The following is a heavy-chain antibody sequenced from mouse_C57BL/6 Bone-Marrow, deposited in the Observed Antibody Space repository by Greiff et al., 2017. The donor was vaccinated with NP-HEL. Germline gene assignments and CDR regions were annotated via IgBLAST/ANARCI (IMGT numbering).Heavy chain of an antibody. CDR2: IYPGSGST. J-gene: IGHJ4*01. D-gene: IGHD1-1*01. V-gene: IGHV1-55*01. CDR1: GYTFTSYW. Sequence: QVQLQQPGAELVKPGASVKMSCKASGYTFTSYWITWVKQRPGQGLEWIGDIYPGSGSTDYNEKFKSKATLTVDTSSSTAYMQLSSLTSEDSAVYYCAYYYGSYYAMDYWGQGTSVTVSS. CDR3: AYYYGSYYAMDY.